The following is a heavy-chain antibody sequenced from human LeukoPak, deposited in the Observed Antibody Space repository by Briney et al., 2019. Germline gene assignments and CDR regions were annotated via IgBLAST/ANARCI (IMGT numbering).Heavy chain of an antibody. J-gene: IGHJ5*02. CDR3: AKPQQGIRYFDP. D-gene: IGHD3-9*01. V-gene: IGHV4-59*08. CDR1: GGSISGYY. CDR2: IDYTGDT. Sequence: PSETLSLTCTVSGGSISGYYWSWIRQPPGKALYWIAYIDYTGDTNSSPSLKSRVTISVDTSKNQFSLRLNSVTAADTAFYFCAKPQQGIRYFDPWGQGTLVTVSS.